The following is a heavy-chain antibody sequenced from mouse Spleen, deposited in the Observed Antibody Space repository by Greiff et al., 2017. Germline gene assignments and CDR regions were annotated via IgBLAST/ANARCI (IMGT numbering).Heavy chain of an antibody. Sequence: EVQVVESGAELVKPGASVKLSCTASGFNIKDTYMHWVKQRPEQGLEWIGRIDPANGNTKYDPKFQGKATITADTSSNTAYLQLSSLTSEDTAVYYCARYWVYFDYWGQGTTLTVSS. CDR1: GFNIKDTY. J-gene: IGHJ2*01. CDR2: IDPANGNT. V-gene: IGHV14-3*02. D-gene: IGHD4-1*01. CDR3: ARYWVYFDY.